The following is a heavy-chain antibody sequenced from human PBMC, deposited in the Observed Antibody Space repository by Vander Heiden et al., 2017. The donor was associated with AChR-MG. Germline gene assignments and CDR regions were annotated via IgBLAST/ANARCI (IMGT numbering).Heavy chain of an antibody. D-gene: IGHD3-22*01. CDR1: GFTFDAYA. CDR2: ISWNSGSI. Sequence: EVQLVESGGGLVQPGRSLRLSCAASGFTFDAYAMHGVRQAPGKGLEWVSGISWNSGSIGYADSVKGRFTISRDNAKNSLYLQMNSLRAEDTALYYCAKDMFGYDSSGYISRNAFDIWGQGTLVTVSS. CDR3: AKDMFGYDSSGYISRNAFDI. J-gene: IGHJ3*02. V-gene: IGHV3-9*01.